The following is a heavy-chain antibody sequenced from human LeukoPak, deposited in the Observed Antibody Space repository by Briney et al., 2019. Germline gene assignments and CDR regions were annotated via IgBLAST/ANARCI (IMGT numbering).Heavy chain of an antibody. CDR3: AKDWYSGSYPDYYYYYMDV. Sequence: PGGSLRLSCAASGFTFSNYWMSWVRQAPGKGLEWVGNIKQDGSEKYYVDSVKGRFTISRDNARNSLYLQMNSLRAEDTAVYYCAKDWYSGSYPDYYYYYMDVWGKGTTVTISS. J-gene: IGHJ6*03. D-gene: IGHD1-26*01. CDR2: IKQDGSEK. CDR1: GFTFSNYW. V-gene: IGHV3-7*01.